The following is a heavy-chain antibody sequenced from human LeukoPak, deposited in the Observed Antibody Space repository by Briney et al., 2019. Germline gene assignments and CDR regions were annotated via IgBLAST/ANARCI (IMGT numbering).Heavy chain of an antibody. CDR1: GGSISSGGYS. D-gene: IGHD3-22*01. Sequence: SETLSPTCAVSGGSISSGGYSWSWIRQPPGKGLEWIGEINHSGSTNYNPSLKSRVTISVDTSKNQFSLKLSSVTAADTAVYYCARGSLYYDSSGSDYWGQGTLVTVSS. V-gene: IGHV4-34*01. CDR3: ARGSLYYDSSGSDY. J-gene: IGHJ4*02. CDR2: INHSGST.